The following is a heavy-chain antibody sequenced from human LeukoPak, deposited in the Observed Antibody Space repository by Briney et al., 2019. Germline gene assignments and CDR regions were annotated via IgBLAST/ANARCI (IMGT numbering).Heavy chain of an antibody. V-gene: IGHV4-4*07. J-gene: IGHJ2*01. Sequence: SETLSLTCTASGGSISSYSWSWIRQPAGKGLEWIGRIYTSGSTNYNASVKSRFTMSVDTSKNQLSLKLSSVTAADTAVYYCAREGGSGWTLGRGWFDLWGRGTLVTVAS. CDR3: AREGGSGWTLGRGWFDL. D-gene: IGHD6-19*01. CDR2: IYTSGST. CDR1: GGSISSYS.